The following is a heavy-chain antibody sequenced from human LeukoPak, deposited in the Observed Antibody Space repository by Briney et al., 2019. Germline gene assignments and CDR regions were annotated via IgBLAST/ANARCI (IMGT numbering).Heavy chain of an antibody. CDR1: GGSFSGYY. D-gene: IGHD1-26*01. V-gene: IGHV4-34*01. CDR2: INHSGST. CDR3: ARGRGIVGATTNFYYMDV. J-gene: IGHJ6*03. Sequence: SETLSLTCAVYGGSFSGYYWSWIRQPPGKGLEWIGEINHSGSTNYNPSLKSRVTISVDTSKNQFSLKLSSVTAADTAVYYCARGRGIVGATTNFYYMDVWGKGTTVTVSS.